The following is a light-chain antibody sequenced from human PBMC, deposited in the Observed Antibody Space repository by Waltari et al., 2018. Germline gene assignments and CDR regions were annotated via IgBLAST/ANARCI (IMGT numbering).Light chain of an antibody. CDR3: MQSLHTPLT. CDR1: QSLLHRNGYNY. V-gene: IGKV2-28*01. J-gene: IGKJ1*01. Sequence: DIVMTQSPLSLSVTPGEPASISCRSSQSLLHRNGYNYLDWYLQKPGQSPQLLVYLGSNRASGVPDRFSGSGSGTDFTLKISRVEADDVGVYYCMQSLHTPLTFGQGTNVEI. CDR2: LGS.